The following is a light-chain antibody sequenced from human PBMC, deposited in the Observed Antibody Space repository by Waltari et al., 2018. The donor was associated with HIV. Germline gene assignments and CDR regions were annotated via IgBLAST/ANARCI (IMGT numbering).Light chain of an antibody. CDR1: TSNIGNNF. CDR3: GTWDSSLSAVV. V-gene: IGLV1-51*01. CDR2: ENF. J-gene: IGLJ2*01. Sequence: QSVLTQPPSVSAAPGQRVTISCSGTTSNIGNNFVSWYQQLPRTAPKLLIYENFKRPSEIPDRFYGSKSGTSATLAITGLQTGDEADYYCGTWDSSLSAVVFGGGTKVTVL.